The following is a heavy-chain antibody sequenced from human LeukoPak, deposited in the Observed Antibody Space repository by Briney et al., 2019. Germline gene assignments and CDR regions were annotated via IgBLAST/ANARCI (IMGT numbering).Heavy chain of an antibody. V-gene: IGHV3-15*01. J-gene: IGHJ4*02. CDR2: IKRKSDGGTT. CDR3: TTELDVRPNHY. Sequence: GGSLRLSCTASGLTFSNAWMSWVRQVPGKGLEWVGRIKRKSDGGTTDYAAPVKGRFTISRDDSKNTLYLQMNSLKSEDTAVYYCTTELDVRPNHYWGQGTLVTVSS. D-gene: IGHD1-14*01. CDR1: GLTFSNAW.